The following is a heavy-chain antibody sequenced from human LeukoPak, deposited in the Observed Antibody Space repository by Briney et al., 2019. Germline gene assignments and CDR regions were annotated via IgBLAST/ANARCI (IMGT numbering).Heavy chain of an antibody. Sequence: GGSLRLSCAASGFTFSSYSMNWVRQAPGKGLEWVSSISSSSYIYYADSVKGRFTISRDNAKNSLYLQMNSLRAEDTAVYYCAREGIIAADDAFDIWGQGTMVTVSS. CDR3: AREGIIAADDAFDI. D-gene: IGHD6-13*01. CDR2: ISSSSYI. CDR1: GFTFSSYS. V-gene: IGHV3-21*01. J-gene: IGHJ3*02.